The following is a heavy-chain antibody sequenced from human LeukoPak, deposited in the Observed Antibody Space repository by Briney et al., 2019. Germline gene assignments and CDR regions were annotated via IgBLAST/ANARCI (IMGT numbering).Heavy chain of an antibody. V-gene: IGHV3-7*01. J-gene: IGHJ4*02. CDR2: IKQDGSEK. CDR1: GFTFSSYW. Sequence: GGSLRLSCAASGFTFSSYWMSWVRQAPGKGLEWVANIKQDGSEKYYVDSVKGRFTISRDNAKNSLYLQMNSLRAEDTAVYYCARAPRKGAMIVWYFDYWGQGTLVTVSS. CDR3: ARAPRKGAMIVWYFDY. D-gene: IGHD1-26*01.